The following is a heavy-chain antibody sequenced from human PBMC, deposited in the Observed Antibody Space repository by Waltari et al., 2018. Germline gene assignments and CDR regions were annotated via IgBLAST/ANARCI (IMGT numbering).Heavy chain of an antibody. CDR1: GYTFTSYA. CDR2: FNTNTGNP. CDR3: ARDLGLRYCSGGSCYGGNWFDP. Sequence: QVQLVQSGSELKKPGASEKVSCQASGYTFTSYAMNWVRQAPGQGLEWLGWFNTNTGNPTYAQGFTGRFVFSLDTSVSTAYLQISSLKAEDTAVYYCARDLGLRYCSGGSCYGGNWFDPWGQGTLVTVSS. V-gene: IGHV7-4-1*02. J-gene: IGHJ5*02. D-gene: IGHD2-15*01.